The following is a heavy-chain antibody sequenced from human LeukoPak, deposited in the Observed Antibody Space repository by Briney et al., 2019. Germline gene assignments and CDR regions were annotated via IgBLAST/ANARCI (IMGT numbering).Heavy chain of an antibody. D-gene: IGHD1-26*01. CDR3: AREWGVGAISN. CDR1: GFTFSSYG. V-gene: IGHV3-33*05. CDR2: ISYDGSNK. Sequence: GGSLRLSCAASGFTFSSYGMHWVRQAPGRGLEWVAVISYDGSNKYYADSVKGRFTISRDNSKNTLYLQMNSLRAEDTAVYYCAREWGVGAISNWGQGTLVTVSS. J-gene: IGHJ4*02.